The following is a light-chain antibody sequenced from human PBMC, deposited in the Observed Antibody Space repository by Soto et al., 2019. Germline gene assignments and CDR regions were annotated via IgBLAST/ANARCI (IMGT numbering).Light chain of an antibody. J-gene: IGKJ1*01. Sequence: DIQMTQSPSTLSASVGDRITITCRASQSISTWLAWYQQNPGKAPKHLIYKASILQSGVPSRFSGSGSGTKFTLIISSLQPDDFTTYYCQQYTTFSRTFGQGNKVEIK. CDR3: QQYTTFSRT. CDR2: KAS. V-gene: IGKV1-5*03. CDR1: QSISTW.